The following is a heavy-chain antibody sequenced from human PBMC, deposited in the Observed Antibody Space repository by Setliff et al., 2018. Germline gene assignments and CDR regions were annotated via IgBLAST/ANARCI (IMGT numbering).Heavy chain of an antibody. Sequence: PSETLSLTRTVSNGSVSTTSHYWGWVRQPPGKGLEWIGSVYYSGYTYYSPSLESRVAISVDTSKNQFSLRVNSVTAADTAVYYCARVDFTMLQGVLGHWGQGTLVTVSS. D-gene: IGHD3-10*01. CDR3: ARVDFTMLQGVLGH. CDR1: NGSVSTTSHY. J-gene: IGHJ1*01. CDR2: VYYSGYT. V-gene: IGHV4-39*07.